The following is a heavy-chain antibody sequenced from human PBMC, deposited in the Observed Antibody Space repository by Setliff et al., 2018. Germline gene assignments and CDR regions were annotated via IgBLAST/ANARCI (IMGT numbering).Heavy chain of an antibody. J-gene: IGHJ6*03. CDR3: ARAYYYASGNSHNYYMDV. D-gene: IGHD3-10*01. CDR1: GYPINTHY. V-gene: IGHV4-4*08. Sequence: SETLSLTCTVSGYPINTHYWSWIRQSPGKGLEWIGYFHISGNVRSVNYNPSLKSRVTMSVDTSNNQLSLKLTSVSAADTAVYYCARAYYYASGNSHNYYMDVWGKGTAVTVS. CDR2: FHISGNVRSV.